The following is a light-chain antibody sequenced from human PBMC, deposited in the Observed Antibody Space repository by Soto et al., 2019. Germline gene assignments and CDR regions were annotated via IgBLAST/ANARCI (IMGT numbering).Light chain of an antibody. J-gene: IGKJ1*01. Sequence: DIQTIQNQSTLSASVGDRVTITCRASQSITTYVNWYQQKLGKAPTLLIYAASSLQSGVPPRFSGSGSGTDFTLTISSLQPEDFATYFCQQCYSSPRTFGQGTKV. CDR2: AAS. V-gene: IGKV1-39*01. CDR3: QQCYSSPRT. CDR1: QSITTY.